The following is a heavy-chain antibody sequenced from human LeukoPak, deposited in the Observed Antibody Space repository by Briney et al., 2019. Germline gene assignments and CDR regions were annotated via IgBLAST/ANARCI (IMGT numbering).Heavy chain of an antibody. Sequence: GASVKVSCKASGYTFTSYAMHWVRQAPGQSLEWMGWINAGNGNTKYSQEFQGRVTITRDTSASTAYMELSSLRSEDMAVYYCARSYDSSGYDAFDIWGQGTMVTVSS. D-gene: IGHD3-22*01. J-gene: IGHJ3*02. CDR2: INAGNGNT. CDR1: GYTFTSYA. CDR3: ARSYDSSGYDAFDI. V-gene: IGHV1-3*03.